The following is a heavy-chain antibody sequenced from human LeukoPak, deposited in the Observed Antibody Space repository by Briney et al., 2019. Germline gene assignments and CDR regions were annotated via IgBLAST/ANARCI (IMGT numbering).Heavy chain of an antibody. V-gene: IGHV4-39*01. CDR1: GGSISSYY. Sequence: PSETLSLTCTVSGGSISSYYWSWIRQPPGKGLEWIGSIYYSGSTYYNPSLKSRVTISVDTSKNQFSLKLSSVTAADTAVYYCARLAVAYAFDIWGQGTMVTVSS. CDR3: ARLAVAYAFDI. J-gene: IGHJ3*02. D-gene: IGHD6-19*01. CDR2: IYYSGST.